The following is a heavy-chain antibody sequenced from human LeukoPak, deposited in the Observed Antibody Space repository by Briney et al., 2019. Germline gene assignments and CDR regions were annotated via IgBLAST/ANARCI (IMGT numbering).Heavy chain of an antibody. D-gene: IGHD3-22*01. Sequence: SETLSLTCTVSGGSISSGSYYWSWIRQPAGKGLEWIGYIYYSGSTNYNPSLKSRVTISVDTSKNQFSLKLSSVTAADTAVYYCARDGRSYYYDSSGYRDWGQGTLVTVSS. CDR3: ARDGRSYYYDSSGYRD. J-gene: IGHJ1*01. CDR2: IYYSGST. CDR1: GGSISSGSYY. V-gene: IGHV4-61*10.